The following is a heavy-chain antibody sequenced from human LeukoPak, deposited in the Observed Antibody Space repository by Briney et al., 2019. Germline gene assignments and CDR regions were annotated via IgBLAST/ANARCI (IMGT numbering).Heavy chain of an antibody. J-gene: IGHJ4*02. V-gene: IGHV3-7*01. Sequence: GGSLRPSCAASGFTFNMYWMTWVRQAPGRGLESVAYINKDGSDKYYVDSVKGRFTVSRDNAKNSLYLQMNSLRAEDTAVYYCARDAGYGGNSDYWGQGTLVTVSS. CDR2: INKDGSDK. CDR1: GFTFNMYW. D-gene: IGHD4-23*01. CDR3: ARDAGYGGNSDY.